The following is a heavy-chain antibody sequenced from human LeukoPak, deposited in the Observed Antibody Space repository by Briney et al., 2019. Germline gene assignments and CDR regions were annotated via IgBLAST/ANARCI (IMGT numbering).Heavy chain of an antibody. J-gene: IGHJ5*02. CDR3: AKYMVRGVIIHEDWFDP. Sequence: PSETLSLTCTVSGGSISSSSYYWGWIRQPPGKGLEWIGSIYYSGSTYYNPSLKSRVTISVDTSKNQFSLKLSSVTAADTAVYYCAKYMVRGVIIHEDWFDPWGQGTLVTVSS. D-gene: IGHD3-10*01. CDR2: IYYSGST. V-gene: IGHV4-39*07. CDR1: GGSISSSSYY.